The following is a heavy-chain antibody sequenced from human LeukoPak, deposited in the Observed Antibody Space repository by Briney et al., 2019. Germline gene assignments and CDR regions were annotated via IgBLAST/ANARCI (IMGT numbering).Heavy chain of an antibody. D-gene: IGHD2-2*01. J-gene: IGHJ6*02. V-gene: IGHV1-2*02. Sequence: ASVKVSCKASGYTFTGYYMHWVRQAPGQGLEWMGWINPNSGGTNYAQKFQGRVTMTRDTPISTAYMELSRLRSDDTAVYYCARDREPIVVVPAPATYGMDVWGQGTTVTVSS. CDR2: INPNSGGT. CDR3: ARDREPIVVVPAPATYGMDV. CDR1: GYTFTGYY.